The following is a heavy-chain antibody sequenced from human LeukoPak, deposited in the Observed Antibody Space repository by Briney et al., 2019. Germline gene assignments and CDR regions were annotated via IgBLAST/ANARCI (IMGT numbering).Heavy chain of an antibody. CDR1: GFTFDDYA. Sequence: GGSLRLSCAASGFTFDDYAMHWVRQAPGKGLEWVSGISWNSGGIGYADSVKDRFTISRDNAKNSLYLQMNSLRAEDTALYYCATDRGRDAFDIWGQGTMVTVSS. J-gene: IGHJ3*02. CDR2: ISWNSGGI. CDR3: ATDRGRDAFDI. V-gene: IGHV3-9*01.